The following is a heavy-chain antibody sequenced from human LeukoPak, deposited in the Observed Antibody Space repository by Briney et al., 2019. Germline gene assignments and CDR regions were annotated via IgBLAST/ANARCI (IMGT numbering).Heavy chain of an antibody. D-gene: IGHD3-16*01. V-gene: IGHV3-33*01. CDR2: IWHEGTNE. CDR3: ARGGSNWPSEPLDI. Sequence: GGSLRLSCAASGFTFNRYGMHRVRQAPGKGLEWVAVIWHEGTNEHYADSVKGRFTVSRDNSKNTMYLQMNSVRPEDTAVYYCARGGSNWPSEPLDIWGQGTMVPVSS. J-gene: IGHJ3*02. CDR1: GFTFNRYG.